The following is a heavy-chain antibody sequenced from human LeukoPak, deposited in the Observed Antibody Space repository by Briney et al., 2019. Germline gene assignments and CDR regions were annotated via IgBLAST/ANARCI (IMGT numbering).Heavy chain of an antibody. J-gene: IGHJ4*02. CDR1: GYTFTSYD. Sequence: ASVKFSCKASGYTFTSYDINWVRQATGQGLEWMGWMNPNSGNTGYAQKFQGRVTMTRNTSISTAYMELSSLRSEDTAVYYCAGQGIAVAGTGSFDYWGQGTLVTVSS. D-gene: IGHD6-19*01. CDR3: AGQGIAVAGTGSFDY. CDR2: MNPNSGNT. V-gene: IGHV1-8*01.